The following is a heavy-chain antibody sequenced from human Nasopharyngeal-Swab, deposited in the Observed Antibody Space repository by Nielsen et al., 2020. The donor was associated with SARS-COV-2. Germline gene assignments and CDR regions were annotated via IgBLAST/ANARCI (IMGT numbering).Heavy chain of an antibody. Sequence: GGPLRLSCAASRLTHRSSWHSWARKTPGKGLEWVVNINEDGSEKYYVDSVKGRFTISSDNAKKSLDLQMNSLRAEDTAVYYCARGGAVAGNDYYYGMDVWGQGTTVTVSS. D-gene: IGHD6-19*01. CDR2: INEDGSEK. CDR1: RLTHRSSW. V-gene: IGHV3-7*01. J-gene: IGHJ6*01. CDR3: ARGGAVAGNDYYYGMDV.